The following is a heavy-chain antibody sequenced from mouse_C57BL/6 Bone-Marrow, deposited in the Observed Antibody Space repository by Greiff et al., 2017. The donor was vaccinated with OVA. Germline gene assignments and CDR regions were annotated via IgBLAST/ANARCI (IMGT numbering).Heavy chain of an antibody. V-gene: IGHV14-3*01. J-gene: IGHJ3*01. D-gene: IGHD2-4*01. CDR1: GFNIKNTY. CDR3: AREWNRLRRSATWFAY. CDR2: IDPANGNT. Sequence: EVMLVESVAELVRPGASVKLSCTASGFNIKNTYMHWVKQRPEQGLEWIGRIDPANGNTKYAPKFPGKATITADTSSNTAYLQLSSLTSEDTAIYYCAREWNRLRRSATWFAYWGQGTLVTVSA.